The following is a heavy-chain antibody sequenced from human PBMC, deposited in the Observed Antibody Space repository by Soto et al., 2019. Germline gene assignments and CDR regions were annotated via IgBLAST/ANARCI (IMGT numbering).Heavy chain of an antibody. CDR3: ARDKGGRAFFDAFDI. Sequence: QVQLVQSGAEVKKPGASVKVSCKAFGYTFISYTMHWVRQAPGQRLEWMGGINAGNGNTKYPQRLQGRVTISSDTSASTAYMELSSLNSEDTAVYYCARDKGGRAFFDAFDIWGQGTLVTVSS. CDR1: GYTFISYT. V-gene: IGHV1-3*01. D-gene: IGHD3-3*02. CDR2: INAGNGNT. J-gene: IGHJ3*02.